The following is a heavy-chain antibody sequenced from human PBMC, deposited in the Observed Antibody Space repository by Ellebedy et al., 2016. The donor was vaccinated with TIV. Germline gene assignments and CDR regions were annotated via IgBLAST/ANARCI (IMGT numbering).Heavy chain of an antibody. CDR2: IYYSGST. V-gene: IGHV4-61*01. J-gene: IGHJ3*02. D-gene: IGHD3-10*01. CDR1: GGSVSSGSYY. CDR3: ASSLTRLFMVRGGSNAFDI. Sequence: SETLSLXXTVSGGSVSSGSYYWSWIRQPPGKGLEWIGYIYYSGSTNYNPSLKSRVTISVDTSKNQFSLKLSSVTAADTAVYYCASSLTRLFMVRGGSNAFDIWGQGTMVTVSS.